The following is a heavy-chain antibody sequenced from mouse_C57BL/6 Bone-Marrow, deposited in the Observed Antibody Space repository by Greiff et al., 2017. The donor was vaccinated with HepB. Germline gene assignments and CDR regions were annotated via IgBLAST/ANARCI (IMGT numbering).Heavy chain of an antibody. CDR1: GYTFTDYY. CDR3: ARSIPPFAY. J-gene: IGHJ3*01. Sequence: VQLQQSGPELVKPGASVKISCKASGYTFTDYYMNWVKQSHGKSLEWIGDINPNNGGTSYNQKFKGKATLTVDKSSSTAYMELRSLTSEDSAVYYCARSIPPFAYWGQGTLVTVSA. CDR2: INPNNGGT. V-gene: IGHV1-26*01.